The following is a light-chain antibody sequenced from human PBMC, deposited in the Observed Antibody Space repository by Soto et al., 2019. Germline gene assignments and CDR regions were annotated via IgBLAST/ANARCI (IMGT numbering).Light chain of an antibody. Sequence: DIQMTQSPSSLSASVGDRVTITCRASQGISTYLNWYQQKPGTAPKLLIYAASNLESGVPSRFSGSGSGTYFTLTISSLQPEDFATYYCQQCLTTPRTFGQGTRVEI. CDR3: QQCLTTPRT. J-gene: IGKJ1*01. V-gene: IGKV1-39*01. CDR2: AAS. CDR1: QGISTY.